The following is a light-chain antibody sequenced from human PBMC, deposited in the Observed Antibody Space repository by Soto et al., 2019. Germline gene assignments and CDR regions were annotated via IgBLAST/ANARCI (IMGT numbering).Light chain of an antibody. CDR3: ETWDSNTRV. CDR1: SGHSSYT. J-gene: IGLJ2*01. Sequence: QLVLTQSSSASASLGSSVKLTCTLNSGHSSYTIAWHQQQPGKAPRYLMNLEGSGSYNKGGGVPDPFSGSSSGADRYLTISNHQFEDEADYYCETWDSNTRVFGGGTKVTVL. V-gene: IGLV4-60*02. CDR2: LEGSGSY.